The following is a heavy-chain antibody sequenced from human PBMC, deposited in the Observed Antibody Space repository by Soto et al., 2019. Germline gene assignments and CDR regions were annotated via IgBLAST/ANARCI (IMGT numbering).Heavy chain of an antibody. CDR1: GFTFISYA. D-gene: IGHD3-22*01. J-gene: IGHJ4*02. Sequence: GGALRVSCAAPGFTFISYAMSWVRQAPGKGLEWASAISGSGGSTYYADSVKGRFTISRDNSKNTLYLQMNSLRAEDTAVCYCAKDSNPYYYDSSGPFGYWGQGTLVTVSS. CDR3: AKDSNPYYYDSSGPFGY. CDR2: ISGSGGST. V-gene: IGHV3-23*01.